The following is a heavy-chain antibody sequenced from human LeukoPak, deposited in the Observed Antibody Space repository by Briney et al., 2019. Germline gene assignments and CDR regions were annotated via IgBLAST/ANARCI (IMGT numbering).Heavy chain of an antibody. D-gene: IGHD3-22*01. CDR3: ARDRDYYDSSGHSETYFDY. J-gene: IGHJ4*02. CDR1: GGSISRGGYY. Sequence: PSQTLSLTCTVSGGSISRGGYYWSWIRQHPWKGLDWIGYIYYSGSTYYNPSLKCRVTISVDTSKNQLSLKLSSVTAADTAMYYCARDRDYYDSSGHSETYFDYWGQGTLVTVSS. V-gene: IGHV4-31*03. CDR2: IYYSGST.